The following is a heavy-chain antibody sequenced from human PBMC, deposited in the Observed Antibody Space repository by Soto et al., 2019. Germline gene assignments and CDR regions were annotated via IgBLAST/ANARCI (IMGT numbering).Heavy chain of an antibody. D-gene: IGHD3-22*01. CDR2: IIPIFGTA. J-gene: IGHJ3*02. V-gene: IGHV1-69*13. Sequence: GASVKVSCKAYGGTFSSYAISWVRQAPGQGLEWMGGIIPIFGTANYAQKFQGRVTITADESTSTAYMELSSLRSEDTAVYYCARDRYYYDSSGYYADAFDIWGQGTMVTVSS. CDR3: ARDRYYYDSSGYYADAFDI. CDR1: GGTFSSYA.